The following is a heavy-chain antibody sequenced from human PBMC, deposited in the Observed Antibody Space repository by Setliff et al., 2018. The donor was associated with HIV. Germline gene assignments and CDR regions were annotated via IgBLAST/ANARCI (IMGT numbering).Heavy chain of an antibody. D-gene: IGHD3-3*01. CDR2: IYYGGST. Sequence: PSETLSLTCTVSGGSISSYYWSWIRQPPGKGLEWIGYIYYGGSTNYNPSLKSRVTISVDTSKNQFSLKLSSVTAADTAVYYCARGIGIFGVVYYYYYMDVWGKGTTVTVSS. CDR3: ARGIGIFGVVYYYYYMDV. J-gene: IGHJ6*03. V-gene: IGHV4-59*01. CDR1: GGSISSYY.